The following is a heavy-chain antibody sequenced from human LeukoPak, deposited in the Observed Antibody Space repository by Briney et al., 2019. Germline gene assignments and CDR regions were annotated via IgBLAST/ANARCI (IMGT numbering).Heavy chain of an antibody. Sequence: ASVKVSCKASGYTFSDNYMHWVRQAPGEGLEWMGWINPHSGDTNYAQKFQGRVTMTRDTSISTAYMELSRLRSDDTAVYYCARDRRAQGSYNWFDPWGQGTLVTVSS. D-gene: IGHD2-15*01. CDR1: GYTFSDNY. J-gene: IGHJ5*02. V-gene: IGHV1-2*02. CDR3: ARDRRAQGSYNWFDP. CDR2: INPHSGDT.